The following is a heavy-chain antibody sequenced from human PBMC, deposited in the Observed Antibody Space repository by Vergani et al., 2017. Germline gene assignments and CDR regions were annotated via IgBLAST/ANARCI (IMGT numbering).Heavy chain of an antibody. J-gene: IGHJ5*02. Sequence: EVQLVQSGAEVRKPGESLRISCKGSGSSFTSYWTSWVRQMPWKGLKWMGRIDPSGSYTNYSPSFQGNDTISAYKSMSTAYLQWGSLKASDTAMYYCARLERDRSGYYWFDPWGQGTLVTVSS. V-gene: IGHV5-10-1*03. CDR1: GSSFTSYW. CDR3: ARLERDRSGYYWFDP. D-gene: IGHD3-22*01. CDR2: IDPSGSYT.